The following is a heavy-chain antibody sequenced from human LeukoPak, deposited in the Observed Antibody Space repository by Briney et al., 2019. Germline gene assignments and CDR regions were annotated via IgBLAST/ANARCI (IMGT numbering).Heavy chain of an antibody. V-gene: IGHV3-9*01. CDR3: ALGIFTNFDY. CDR2: ISWNGGSI. CDR1: GFTFDDYA. Sequence: GRSLRLSCAASGFTFDDYAMHWVRQAPGKGLEWVSGISWNGGSIGYADSVKGRFTISRDNAKNSLYLQMNSLRAEDTALYYCALGIFTNFDYWGQGTLVTVSS. D-gene: IGHD3-3*01. J-gene: IGHJ4*02.